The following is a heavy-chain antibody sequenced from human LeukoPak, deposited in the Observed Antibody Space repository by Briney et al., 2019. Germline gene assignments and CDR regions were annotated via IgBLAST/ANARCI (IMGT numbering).Heavy chain of an antibody. CDR2: ISAYNGNT. CDR1: GYTFTSYG. Sequence: ASVKVSCKASGYTFTSYGISWVRQAPGQGLEWRGWISAYNGNTNYAQKLQGRVTMTTDTSTSTAYMELRSLRSDDTAVYYCARAVKQWLVDAFDIWGQGTMVTVSS. V-gene: IGHV1-18*01. CDR3: ARAVKQWLVDAFDI. D-gene: IGHD6-19*01. J-gene: IGHJ3*02.